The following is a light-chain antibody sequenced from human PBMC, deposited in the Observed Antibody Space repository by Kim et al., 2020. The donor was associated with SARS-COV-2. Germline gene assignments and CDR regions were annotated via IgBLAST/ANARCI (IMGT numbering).Light chain of an antibody. V-gene: IGKV3-20*01. J-gene: IGKJ2*01. CDR2: AAS. Sequence: SPWERATLSCRASQSFSSNYIAWYQQKPGQAPRLLIYAASSRATGIPDRFSGSGSQTDFTLTINGLEPEDFALYYCQQYGTSTGYTFGQGTKLEI. CDR3: QQYGTSTGYT. CDR1: QSFSSNY.